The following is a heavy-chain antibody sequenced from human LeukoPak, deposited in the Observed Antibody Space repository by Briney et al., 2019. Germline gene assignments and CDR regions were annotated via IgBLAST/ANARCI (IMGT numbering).Heavy chain of an antibody. CDR3: TTGYDSDF. D-gene: IGHD5-12*01. CDR2: IRSKANNYAT. J-gene: IGHJ4*02. CDR1: GFTFSGSA. V-gene: IGHV3-73*01. Sequence: GGSLRLFCAASGFTFSGSAMHWVRQASGKGLEWLGRIRSKANNYATAYAASVKGRFTISRDDSKNTAYLQMNSLKPDDTAVYYCTTGYDSDFWGQGTLVTVSS.